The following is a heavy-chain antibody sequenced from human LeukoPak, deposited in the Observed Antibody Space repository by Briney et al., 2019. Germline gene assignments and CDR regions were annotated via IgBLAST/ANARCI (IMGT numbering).Heavy chain of an antibody. CDR1: GGSISSYY. CDR2: IYYSGNT. D-gene: IGHD6-13*01. Sequence: SETLSLTCTVSGGSISSYYWTWVRQPPGKGLEWIGYIYYSGNTNYNPSLKSRLTMSADRSKNQFSLQLNSVTPEDTAVYYCAGDRGSLRYYFDYWGQGTLVSVFS. CDR3: AGDRGSLRYYFDY. J-gene: IGHJ4*02. V-gene: IGHV4-59*01.